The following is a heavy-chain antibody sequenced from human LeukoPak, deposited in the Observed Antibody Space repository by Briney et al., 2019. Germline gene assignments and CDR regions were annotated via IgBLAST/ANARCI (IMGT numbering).Heavy chain of an antibody. V-gene: IGHV3-53*01. CDR2: IRAGGST. Sequence: PGGSLRLSCAASGFTASMNYMTWVRQAPGKGLEWVSVIRAGGSTQYTDSVQGRFTVSRDSSKNTVYLQMNSLSADDTAMYYCARGPYGSGSYYRDAFDIWGQGTTVVVSS. J-gene: IGHJ3*02. CDR3: ARGPYGSGSYYRDAFDI. CDR1: GFTASMNY. D-gene: IGHD3-10*01.